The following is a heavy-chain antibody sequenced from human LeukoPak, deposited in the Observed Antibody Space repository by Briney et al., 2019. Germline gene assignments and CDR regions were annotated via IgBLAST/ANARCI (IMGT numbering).Heavy chain of an antibody. CDR1: GFTFGDYA. CDR2: ISGDGST. V-gene: IGHV3-43*02. Sequence: GGSLRLSCAASGFTFGDYAVYWVRQPPGKGLEWVSLISGDGSTYYADSVEGRFTISRDNSKNSLYLQMNSLRVEDTALYYCTKDKSRGVGYTYGFDYWGQGTLVTVSS. J-gene: IGHJ4*02. CDR3: TKDKSRGVGYTYGFDY. D-gene: IGHD5-18*01.